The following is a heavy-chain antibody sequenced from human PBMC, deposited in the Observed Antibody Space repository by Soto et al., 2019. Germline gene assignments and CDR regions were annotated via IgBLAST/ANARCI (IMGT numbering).Heavy chain of an antibody. J-gene: IGHJ4*02. CDR2: INHSGST. CDR1: GGSFSGYY. CDR3: ARGGGFGFWSGYFYHFDY. D-gene: IGHD3-3*01. Sequence: SETLSLTCAVYGGSFSGYYWSWIRQPPGKGLEWIGEINHSGSTNYNPSLKSRVTISVDTSKNQFSLKLSSVTAADTAVYYCARGGGFGFWSGYFYHFDYWGQGTLVTVSS. V-gene: IGHV4-34*01.